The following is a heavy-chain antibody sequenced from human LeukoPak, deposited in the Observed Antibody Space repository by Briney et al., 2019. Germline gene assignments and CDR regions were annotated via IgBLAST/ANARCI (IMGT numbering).Heavy chain of an antibody. V-gene: IGHV1-46*01. D-gene: IGHD3-22*01. CDR1: GYTFTSYY. Sequence: GASVKVSCKASGYTFTSYYMHWVRQAPRQGLEWMGIINPSGGSTRYAQKFQGRGTMTRDTSTSTVYMELSSLRSEDTAVYYCARGASSGYYYDYFDYWGQGTLVTVSS. J-gene: IGHJ4*02. CDR3: ARGASSGYYYDYFDY. CDR2: INPSGGST.